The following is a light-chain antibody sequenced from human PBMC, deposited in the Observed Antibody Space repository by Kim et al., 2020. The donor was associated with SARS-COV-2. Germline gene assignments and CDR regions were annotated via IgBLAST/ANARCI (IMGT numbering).Light chain of an antibody. CDR2: DAS. J-gene: IGKJ1*01. Sequence: SLSPGERATLSCRSSQRVSTYLAWYQQKPGQSPRLLIYDASNRATGIPARFSGSGSGTDFILTISSLEPEDFAVYYCQQRSNWPTFGQGTKVDIK. V-gene: IGKV3-11*01. CDR1: QRVSTY. CDR3: QQRSNWPT.